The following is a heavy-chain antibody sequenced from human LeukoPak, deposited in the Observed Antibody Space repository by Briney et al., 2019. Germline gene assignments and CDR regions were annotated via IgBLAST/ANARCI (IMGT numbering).Heavy chain of an antibody. CDR3: ARVASHLSSSLMDY. V-gene: IGHV3-21*04. Sequence: GGSLRLSCAASGFTFSSYAMSWVRQAPGKGLEWVSSISSSSSYIYYADSVKGRFTISRDNAKNSLYLQMTSLRSEDTAVYYCARVASHLSSSLMDYWGQGTLVTVSS. CDR1: GFTFSSYA. CDR2: ISSSSSYI. J-gene: IGHJ4*02. D-gene: IGHD6-13*01.